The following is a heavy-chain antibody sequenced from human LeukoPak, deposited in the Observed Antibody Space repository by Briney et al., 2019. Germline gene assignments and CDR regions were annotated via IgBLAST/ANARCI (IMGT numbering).Heavy chain of an antibody. CDR2: IHPDGSQK. V-gene: IGHV3-7*01. Sequence: GGSLRLSCEGSGFTFSTYWMDWVRQPPGKRLEWVASIHPDGSQKDYGESVKGRFSISRDNAKKSLYLQMNSLRAEDTATYYCATDRGYSSFDYWGQGTLVTVSS. CDR3: ATDRGYSSFDY. D-gene: IGHD3-22*01. CDR1: GFTFSTYW. J-gene: IGHJ4*02.